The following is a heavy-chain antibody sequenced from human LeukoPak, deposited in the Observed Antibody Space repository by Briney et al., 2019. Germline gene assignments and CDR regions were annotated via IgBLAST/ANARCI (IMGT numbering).Heavy chain of an antibody. Sequence: QTGGSLRLSCAASGFTFSNYGMHWVRQAPGKGLEWVAVIWYDGSNKYYADSVKGRFTISRDNSKNTLYLQMNSLRAEDTAVYYCARTPDYGEPILDYWGQGTLVTVSS. J-gene: IGHJ4*02. CDR3: ARTPDYGEPILDY. D-gene: IGHD4-17*01. V-gene: IGHV3-33*01. CDR2: IWYDGSNK. CDR1: GFTFSNYG.